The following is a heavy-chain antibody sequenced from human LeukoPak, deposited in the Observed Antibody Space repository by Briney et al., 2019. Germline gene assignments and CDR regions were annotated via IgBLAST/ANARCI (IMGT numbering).Heavy chain of an antibody. Sequence: SETLSLTCTVSGGSISSSSYYWGWIRQPPGKGLEWIGSIYYSGSTYYNPSLKSRVTISVDTSKNQFSLKLSSVTAADTAVYYCARESGDFWSGYYPENYYYYYMDVWGKGTTVTVSS. D-gene: IGHD3-3*01. V-gene: IGHV4-39*07. CDR3: ARESGDFWSGYYPENYYYYYMDV. CDR2: IYYSGST. J-gene: IGHJ6*03. CDR1: GGSISSSSYY.